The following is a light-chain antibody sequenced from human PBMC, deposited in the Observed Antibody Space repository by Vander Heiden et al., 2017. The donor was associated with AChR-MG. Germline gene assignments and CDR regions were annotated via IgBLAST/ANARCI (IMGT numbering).Light chain of an antibody. CDR3: SSYTSGSTLGV. CDR1: SSDIGAYNF. J-gene: IGLJ3*02. V-gene: IGLV2-14*01. Sequence: QSALTQPASVSGSPGQSITISCAGSSSDIGAYNFVSWYQQHPGKAPKLISYEVSGRPSGVSNRFSGSKSGNTASLTISGLQAEDEAEYYCSSYTSGSTLGVFGGGTMLTVL. CDR2: EVS.